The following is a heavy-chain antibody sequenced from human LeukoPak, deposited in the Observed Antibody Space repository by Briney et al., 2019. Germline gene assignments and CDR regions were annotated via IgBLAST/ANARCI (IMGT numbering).Heavy chain of an antibody. Sequence: SETLSLTCAVYGGSFSGYYLSWIRQPPGKGLEWIGEINHSGSTNYNPSLKSRVTISVDTSKNQFSLKLSSVTAADTAVYYCARWLRKRGGYCSSTSCYPDYWGQGTLVTVSS. V-gene: IGHV4-34*01. CDR1: GGSFSGYY. J-gene: IGHJ4*02. CDR3: ARWLRKRGGYCSSTSCYPDY. CDR2: INHSGST. D-gene: IGHD2-2*01.